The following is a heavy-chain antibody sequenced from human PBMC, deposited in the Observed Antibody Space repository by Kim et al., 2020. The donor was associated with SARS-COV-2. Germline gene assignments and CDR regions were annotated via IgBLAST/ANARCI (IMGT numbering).Heavy chain of an antibody. Sequence: THNPSLKSRVTISVDTSKNQFSLKLSSVTAADTAVYYCARVMDTWYFDYWGQGTLVTVSS. D-gene: IGHD3-10*01. V-gene: IGHV4-34*01. J-gene: IGHJ4*02. CDR3: ARVMDTWYFDY.